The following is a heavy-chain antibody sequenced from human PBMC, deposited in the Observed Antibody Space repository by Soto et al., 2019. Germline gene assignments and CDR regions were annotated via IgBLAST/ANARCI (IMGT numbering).Heavy chain of an antibody. J-gene: IGHJ2*01. CDR3: ARASMIGVPGFFDG. D-gene: IGHD3-22*01. Sequence: SDTLSLTCTFSGASIINNHYYWNFIRQPPGKGLEWIGYIYYSGSTSYNPSLESRLTISIDTSRNQFSLELSSVTAADTAVYFCARASMIGVPGFFDGWGRGTLVTFS. V-gene: IGHV4-30-4*02. CDR1: GASIINNHYY. CDR2: IYYSGST.